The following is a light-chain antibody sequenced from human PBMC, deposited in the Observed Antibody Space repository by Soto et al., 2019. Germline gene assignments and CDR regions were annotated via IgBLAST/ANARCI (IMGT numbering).Light chain of an antibody. CDR3: LQYYTHPRA. Sequence: AIRMTQSPSSFSASTGDRVTITCRASQDISNYLAWYQQQPGKAPKVLIYAASTLESGVPSRFSGSGSGTEFTLTISSLQSEDSATYHCLQYYTHPRAFGQGTKVEI. V-gene: IGKV1-8*01. J-gene: IGKJ1*01. CDR1: QDISNY. CDR2: AAS.